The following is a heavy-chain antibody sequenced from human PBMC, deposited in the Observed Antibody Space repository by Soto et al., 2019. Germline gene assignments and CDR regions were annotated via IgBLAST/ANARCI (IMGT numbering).Heavy chain of an antibody. D-gene: IGHD2-8*01. J-gene: IGHJ4*02. CDR1: GFTFSNYG. CDR2: IWYDGSNK. CDR3: ARSSEMAPYYFDY. V-gene: IGHV3-33*01. Sequence: QVQLVESGGGVVQPGRSLRLSCAASGFTFSNYGMHWVRQAPGKGLEWVAVIWYDGSNKYYADSVKGRFTISRDNSKNTLYLQTNSLRAEDTAVYYCARSSEMAPYYFDYWGQGTLVTVSS.